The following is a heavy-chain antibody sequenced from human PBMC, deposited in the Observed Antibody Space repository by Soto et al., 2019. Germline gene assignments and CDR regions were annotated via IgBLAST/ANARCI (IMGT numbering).Heavy chain of an antibody. D-gene: IGHD6-13*01. V-gene: IGHV3-33*01. J-gene: IGHJ6*02. CDR2: IWYDGSNK. CDR1: GFTFSSYG. CDR3: ARDPRCPFLRSSSWCQGPERLYYYYGMDV. Sequence: GGSLRLSCAASGFTFSSYGMHWVRQAPGKGLEWVAVIWYDGSNKYYADSVKGRFTISRDNSKNTLYLQMNSLRAEDTAVYYCARDPRCPFLRSSSWCQGPERLYYYYGMDVWGQGTTVTVSS.